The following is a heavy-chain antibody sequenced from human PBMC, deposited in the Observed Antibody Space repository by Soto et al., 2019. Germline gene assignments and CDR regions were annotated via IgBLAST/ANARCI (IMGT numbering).Heavy chain of an antibody. D-gene: IGHD3-22*01. Sequence: HPGKGQEWIGYIYYSGSTYYNPSLMIRLTISVDTSKNQFSLKLSSVTAADTAVYYCAREVRSRSDTSDYFDYWAQGTLVTVSP. CDR2: IYYSGST. CDR3: AREVRSRSDTSDYFDY. J-gene: IGHJ4*02. V-gene: IGHV4-31*02.